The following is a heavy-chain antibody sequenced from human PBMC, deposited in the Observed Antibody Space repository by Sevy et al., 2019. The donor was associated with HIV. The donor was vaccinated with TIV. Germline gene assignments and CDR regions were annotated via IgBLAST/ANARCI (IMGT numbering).Heavy chain of an antibody. CDR2: IKQDGSER. Sequence: GGSLRLSCAASGFTFSSYWMSWVRQAPGKGLEWVANIKQDGSERYYEDSVKGRFTISRDNTKNSLYLQMNSLAVEDRAVYYCARDSQNIVVVPAATINYYYSYYMDVWGKGTTVTVSS. V-gene: IGHV3-7*01. CDR3: ARDSQNIVVVPAATINYYYSYYMDV. J-gene: IGHJ6*03. CDR1: GFTFSSYW. D-gene: IGHD2-2*01.